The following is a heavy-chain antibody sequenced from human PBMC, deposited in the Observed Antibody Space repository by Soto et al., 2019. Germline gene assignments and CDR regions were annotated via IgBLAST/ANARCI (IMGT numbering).Heavy chain of an antibody. CDR3: TTLVRGYSYGAH. J-gene: IGHJ4*02. V-gene: IGHV3-15*01. D-gene: IGHD5-18*01. CDR2: IKTKTEGETT. Sequence: EVQLVESGGGLVEPGGSLSLSCAASGFTFTNAWMSWVRQAPGKGLEWVGRIKTKTEGETTDYAAPVKGRFTVTRDDSRNTLYLQMNSLKTEDTAVYYCTTLVRGYSYGAHWGQGTQVTVSS. CDR1: GFTFTNAW.